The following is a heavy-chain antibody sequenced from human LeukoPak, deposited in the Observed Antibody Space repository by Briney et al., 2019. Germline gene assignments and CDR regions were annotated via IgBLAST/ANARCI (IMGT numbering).Heavy chain of an antibody. D-gene: IGHD6-19*01. CDR2: ISSSDNTI. V-gene: IGHV3-48*02. J-gene: IGHJ4*02. CDR3: ARGAYSSGWYLDY. Sequence: GGSLRLSCAASGFAFSDYSMNWVRQAPGKGLEWVSYISSSDNTIHYADSVKGRFTISRDNAKNSLYLEMNSLRDEDTAVYYCARGAYSSGWYLDYWGQGTLVTVSS. CDR1: GFAFSDYS.